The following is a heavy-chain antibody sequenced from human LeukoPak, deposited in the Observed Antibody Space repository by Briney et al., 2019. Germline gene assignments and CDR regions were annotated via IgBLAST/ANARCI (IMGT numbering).Heavy chain of an antibody. Sequence: SETLSLTCKVSGDSISSYFWGWIRQPAGKGLEWIGRIYSGGNIDYNPSFKSRVAMSVDTSKNQISLKLTSVTAADTAVYYCARLGGSSWLDPWGQGSLVTVSS. D-gene: IGHD3-16*01. CDR2: IYSGGNI. J-gene: IGHJ5*02. V-gene: IGHV4-4*07. CDR3: ARLGGSSWLDP. CDR1: GDSISSYF.